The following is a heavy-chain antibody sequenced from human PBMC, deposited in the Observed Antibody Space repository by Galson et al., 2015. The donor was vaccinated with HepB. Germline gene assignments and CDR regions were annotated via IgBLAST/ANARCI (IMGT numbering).Heavy chain of an antibody. D-gene: IGHD6-19*01. Sequence: SLRLSCAASGFTFSSYGMHWVRQAPGKGLEWVAVIWYDGGNKYYADSVKGRFTISRDNSKNTLYLQMNSLRAEDTAVHYCGRDINPRQQWQVALRYWGQGTQVTVSS. CDR3: GRDINPRQQWQVALRY. CDR1: GFTFSSYG. J-gene: IGHJ4*02. CDR2: IWYDGGNK. V-gene: IGHV3-33*08.